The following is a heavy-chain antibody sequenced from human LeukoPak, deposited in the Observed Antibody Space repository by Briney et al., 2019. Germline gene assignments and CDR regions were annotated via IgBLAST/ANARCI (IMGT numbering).Heavy chain of an antibody. J-gene: IGHJ4*02. D-gene: IGHD3-22*01. CDR3: AKGAPTYYYDSSGYYSYDY. CDR1: GFTFSGYG. Sequence: TGGSLRLSCAASGFTFSGYGMHWVRHAPGKGLEWVAFIRYDGSNKYYADSVKGRFTISRDNSKNTLYLQINSLRAEDTAVYYRAKGAPTYYYDSSGYYSYDYWGQGTLVTVSS. CDR2: IRYDGSNK. V-gene: IGHV3-30*02.